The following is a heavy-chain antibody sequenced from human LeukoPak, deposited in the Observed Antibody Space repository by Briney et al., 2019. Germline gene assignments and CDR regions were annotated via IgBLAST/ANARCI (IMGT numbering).Heavy chain of an antibody. J-gene: IGHJ4*02. CDR2: ISTSGGST. CDR1: GFIFNQYC. Sequence: GGSLRLSCGASGFIFNQYCMGWVRQAPGMGPEWVSYISTSGGSTYYSASAKGRFTISRDNARNSLFLQLRRLTAEDAAVYYCARDPRGDFVWGHRFDYWGQGVLVTVSS. D-gene: IGHD3-16*01. CDR3: ARDPRGDFVWGHRFDY. V-gene: IGHV3-11*01.